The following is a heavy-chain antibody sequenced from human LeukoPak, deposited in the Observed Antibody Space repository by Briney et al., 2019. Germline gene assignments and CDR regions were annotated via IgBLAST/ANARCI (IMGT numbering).Heavy chain of an antibody. D-gene: IGHD1-1*01. J-gene: IGHJ4*02. V-gene: IGHV1-69*13. Sequence: GASVKVSCKASGGTFSSYAISWVRQALGQGLEWMGGIIPIFGTANYAQKFQGRVTITADESTSTAYMELSSLRSEDTAVYYCARDPGRTGYFDYWGQGTLVTVSS. CDR2: IIPIFGTA. CDR1: GGTFSSYA. CDR3: ARDPGRTGYFDY.